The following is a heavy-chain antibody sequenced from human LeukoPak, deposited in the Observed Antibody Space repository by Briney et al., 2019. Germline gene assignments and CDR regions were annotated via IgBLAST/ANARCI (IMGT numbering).Heavy chain of an antibody. J-gene: IGHJ4*02. V-gene: IGHV4-39*07. CDR3: ARARHYYYDSSGYVN. D-gene: IGHD3-22*01. Sequence: SETLSLTCTVSGVSISSSNSYWGWIRQPPGKGLEWIGEINHSGSTNYNPSLKSRVTISVDTSKNQFSLKLSSVTAADTAVYYCARARHYYYDSSGYVNWGQGTLVTVSS. CDR2: INHSGST. CDR1: GVSISSSNSY.